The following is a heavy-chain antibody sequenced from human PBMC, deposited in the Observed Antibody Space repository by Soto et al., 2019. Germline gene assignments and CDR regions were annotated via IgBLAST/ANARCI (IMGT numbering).Heavy chain of an antibody. CDR1: GFNLSNYA. V-gene: IGHV3-21*04. D-gene: IGHD6-13*01. CDR2: ISSDSRYI. CDR3: AKVIAAGTFDAFDI. Sequence: GGSLRLSCAASGFNLSNYAVNWVRQAPGKGLEWVSYISSDSRYIYYGDSVKGRFTISRDNSKNTVYLQMNSLRDEDTAVYYCAKVIAAGTFDAFDIWGQGTMVTVSS. J-gene: IGHJ3*02.